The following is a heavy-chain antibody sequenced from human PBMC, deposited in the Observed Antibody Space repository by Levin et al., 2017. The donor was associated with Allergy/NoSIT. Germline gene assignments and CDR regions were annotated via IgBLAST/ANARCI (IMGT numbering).Heavy chain of an antibody. CDR3: ARLESSSWYEAGY. D-gene: IGHD6-13*01. Sequence: GSLRLSCTVSGGSISSYYWSWIRQPPGKGLEWIGYIYYSGSTNYNPSLKSRVTISVDTSKNQFSLKLSSVTAADTAVYYCARLESSSWYEAGYWGQGTLVTVSS. CDR2: IYYSGST. V-gene: IGHV4-59*08. J-gene: IGHJ4*02. CDR1: GGSISSYY.